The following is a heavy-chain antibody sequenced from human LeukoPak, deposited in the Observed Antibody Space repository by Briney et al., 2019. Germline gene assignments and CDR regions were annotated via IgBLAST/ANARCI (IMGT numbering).Heavy chain of an antibody. CDR1: GFTFSSYG. CDR3: AKVGSYSNYPFY. CDR2: ISYDGSNK. J-gene: IGHJ4*02. D-gene: IGHD4-11*01. Sequence: GGSLRLSCAASGFTFSSYGMHWVRQAPGKGLEWVAVISYDGSNKYYADSVKGRFTISRDNSKNTLYLQMNSLRAEDTAVYYCAKVGSYSNYPFYWGQGTLVTVSS. V-gene: IGHV3-30*18.